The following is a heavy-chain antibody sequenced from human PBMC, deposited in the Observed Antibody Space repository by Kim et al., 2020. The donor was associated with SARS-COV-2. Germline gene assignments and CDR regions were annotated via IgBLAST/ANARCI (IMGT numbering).Heavy chain of an antibody. V-gene: IGHV4-30-2*04. J-gene: IGHJ3*01. D-gene: IGHD2-15*01. Sequence: YYNLSLNNRLTISDDTSKKQFSLKVTSVTAADTAMYYCARQVVSAWFNFDLWRQGTMVTVSS. CDR3: ARQVVSAWFNFDL.